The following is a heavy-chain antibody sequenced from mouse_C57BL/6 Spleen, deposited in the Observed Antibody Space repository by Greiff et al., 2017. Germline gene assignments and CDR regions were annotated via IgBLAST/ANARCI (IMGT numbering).Heavy chain of an antibody. V-gene: IGHV1-52*01. CDR3: ARSDGSSPTAYFDV. CDR1: GYTFTSYW. D-gene: IGHD1-1*01. Sequence: QVQLQQPGAELVRPGSSVKLSCKASGYTFTSYWMHWVKQRPIQGLEWIGNIDPSDSETHYNQKFKDKATLTVDKSSSTAYMQLSSLTSEDSAVYYCARSDGSSPTAYFDVWGTGTTVTVSS. CDR2: IDPSDSET. J-gene: IGHJ1*03.